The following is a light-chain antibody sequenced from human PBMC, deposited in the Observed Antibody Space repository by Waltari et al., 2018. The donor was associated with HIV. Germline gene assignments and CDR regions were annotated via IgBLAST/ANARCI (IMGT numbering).Light chain of an antibody. CDR1: QSLSSSY. V-gene: IGKV3-20*01. J-gene: IGKJ5*01. CDR2: GSS. CDR3: QPYGSSPPIT. Sequence: IVLTQSRGTLSLYPGERATLCCRPSQSLSSSYVAWYQQKPGQAPRPLIFGSSRRATCIPYRFRGSLSVSDFTLTISILAPKAFSVYSSQPYGSSPPITFGQGTRLAI.